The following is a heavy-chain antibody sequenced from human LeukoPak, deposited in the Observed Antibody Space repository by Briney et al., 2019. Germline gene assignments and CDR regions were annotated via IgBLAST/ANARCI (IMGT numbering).Heavy chain of an antibody. J-gene: IGHJ6*02. D-gene: IGHD6-19*01. CDR3: ARTFPVAGTYYGMDV. CDR2: IYNTGTT. CDR1: GGSTTTYY. V-gene: IGHV4-59*01. Sequence: PSETLSLTCTVSGGSTTTYYWSWLRQPPGKGLEWIGYIYNTGTTTYNPSLRSRVTISLDTSKNQFSLKLSSVTAADTAVYYCARTFPVAGTYYGMDVWGQGTTVTVS.